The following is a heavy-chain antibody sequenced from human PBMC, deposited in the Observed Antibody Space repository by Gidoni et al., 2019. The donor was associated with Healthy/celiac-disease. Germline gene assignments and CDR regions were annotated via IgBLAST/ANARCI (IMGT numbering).Heavy chain of an antibody. J-gene: IGHJ4*02. Sequence: EVQLVESGGGLVKPGGSLRLSCAASGVTFSSYSMNWVRQAPGKGLEWVSSISSSSSYIYYADSVKGRFTISRDNAKNSLYLQMNSLRAEDTAVYYCARGDGALSIAAALFDYWGQGTLVTVSS. CDR2: ISSSSSYI. CDR1: GVTFSSYS. CDR3: ARGDGALSIAAALFDY. D-gene: IGHD6-13*01. V-gene: IGHV3-21*01.